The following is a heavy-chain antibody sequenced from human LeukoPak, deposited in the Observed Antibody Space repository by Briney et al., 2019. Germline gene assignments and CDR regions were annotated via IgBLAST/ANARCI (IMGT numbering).Heavy chain of an antibody. V-gene: IGHV3-53*01. D-gene: IGHD4-17*01. CDR3: AKGDYEGSFDY. Sequence: GGSLRLSCAASGFTVSSNYMSWVRQAPGKGLEWVSVIYTGGSTYYADSVKGRFTISRDNSKNTLYLQMNSLRAEDTAVYYCAKGDYEGSFDYWGQGTLVTVSS. CDR1: GFTVSSNY. CDR2: IYTGGST. J-gene: IGHJ4*02.